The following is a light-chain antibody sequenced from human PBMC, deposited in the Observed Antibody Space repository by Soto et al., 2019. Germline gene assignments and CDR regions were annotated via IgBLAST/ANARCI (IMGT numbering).Light chain of an antibody. CDR1: QSIDNY. J-gene: IGKJ1*01. V-gene: IGKV1-39*01. CDR2: AAS. Sequence: DIPMTQSPSSLSASVGDRVTITCRASQSIDNYLNWFQQKPGNPPKLLIYAASILQNGVPSRFSGRGSGTDFPLTISSLQPEDFATYYCQHTYNSPETFGQGTKVEI. CDR3: QHTYNSPET.